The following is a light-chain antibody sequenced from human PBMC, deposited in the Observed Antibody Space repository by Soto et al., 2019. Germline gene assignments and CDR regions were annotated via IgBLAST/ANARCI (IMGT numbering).Light chain of an antibody. CDR2: SNN. J-gene: IGLJ2*01. Sequence: QSVLTQPPSASGTPGQGVTISCSGSSSNIGSNTVNWYQQLPGTAPKLLIYSNNQRPSGVPDRFSGSKSGSSASLAISGLQSEDEGDYYCAAWDDSLTGVVFGGGTKVTVL. V-gene: IGLV1-44*01. CDR1: SSNIGSNT. CDR3: AAWDDSLTGVV.